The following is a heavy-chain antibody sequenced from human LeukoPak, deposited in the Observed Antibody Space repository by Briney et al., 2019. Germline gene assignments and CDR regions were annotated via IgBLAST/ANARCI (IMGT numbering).Heavy chain of an antibody. CDR2: INPHSGGT. CDR3: ARAAKRVGATSGYDAFDI. V-gene: IGHV1-2*02. J-gene: IGHJ3*02. Sequence: ASVKVSCKASGYTFTDYYMHWVRQAPGQGLEWMGWINPHSGGTDHAQKFQGRVTMTRDTSISTAYMELSRLRSDDTAVYYCARAAKRVGATSGYDAFDIWGQGTMVTVSS. D-gene: IGHD1-26*01. CDR1: GYTFTDYY.